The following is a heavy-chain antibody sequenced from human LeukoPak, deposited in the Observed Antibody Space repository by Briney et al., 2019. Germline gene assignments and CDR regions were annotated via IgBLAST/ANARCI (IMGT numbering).Heavy chain of an antibody. J-gene: IGHJ4*02. V-gene: IGHV3-33*06. CDR1: GFTFSSYG. D-gene: IGHD3-22*01. CDR2: IWYDGSTK. Sequence: GGSLRLSCAASGFTFSSYGMHWVRQAPGKGLEWVAVIWYDGSTKYYADSVKGRFTISRDNSKNTLYLQMNSLRAEDTAVYYCAKDQEAFYYDSSGYYSNWGQGTLVTVSS. CDR3: AKDQEAFYYDSSGYYSN.